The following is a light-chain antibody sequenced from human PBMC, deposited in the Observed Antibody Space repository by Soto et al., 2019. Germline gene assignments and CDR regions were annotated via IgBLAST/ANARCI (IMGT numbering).Light chain of an antibody. J-gene: IGLJ1*01. V-gene: IGLV2-14*01. CDR3: SSYTTSNTLV. Sequence: QSALTQPASVSGSPGQSITISCTGTSSDVGDYKYVSWYQKHPGKAPKALIYEVSNRPSGVSNRFSGSKSGNTASLTISGLQAEDEADYYCSSYTTSNTLVFGPGTKVNVL. CDR1: SSDVGDYKY. CDR2: EVS.